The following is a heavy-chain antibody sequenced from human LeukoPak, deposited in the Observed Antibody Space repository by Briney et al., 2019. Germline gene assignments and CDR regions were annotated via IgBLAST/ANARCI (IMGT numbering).Heavy chain of an antibody. CDR2: IRYDGSNK. V-gene: IGHV3-30*02. D-gene: IGHD3-3*01. J-gene: IGHJ4*02. Sequence: GGSLRLSCAASGFTFSSYGMHWVRQAPGKGLEWVAFIRYDGSNKYYADSVKGRFTISRDNSKNTLYLQMNSLRAEDTAVYYCAKVDETYYDFWSGYYNPDYWGQGTLVAVSS. CDR3: AKVDETYYDFWSGYYNPDY. CDR1: GFTFSSYG.